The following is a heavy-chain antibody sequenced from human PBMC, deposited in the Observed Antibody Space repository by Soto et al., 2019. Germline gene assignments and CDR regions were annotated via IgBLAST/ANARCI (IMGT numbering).Heavy chain of an antibody. V-gene: IGHV4-59*08. J-gene: IGHJ6*03. CDR2: IYCNGST. Sequence: SETLSLTCTVSRCSITSYYWSWIRQPPGKGLEWIGYIYCNGSTNYNPSLKSRVAISVDTSKNQFSLKLSSVTAADTAVYYCARYIPDYYYYYMDVWGKGTTVTVSS. CDR3: ARYIPDYYYYYMDV. CDR1: RCSITSYY.